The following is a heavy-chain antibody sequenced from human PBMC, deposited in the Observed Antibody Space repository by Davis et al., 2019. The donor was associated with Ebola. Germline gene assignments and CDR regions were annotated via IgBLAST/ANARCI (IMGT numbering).Heavy chain of an antibody. V-gene: IGHV1-46*01. D-gene: IGHD3-10*01. J-gene: IGHJ4*02. Sequence: ASVKVSCKASGGTFSSYAISWVRQAPGQGLEWMGIINPSGGSTSYAQKFQGRVTMTRDTSTSTVYMELSSLRSEDTAVYYCARDPNYYGSGSLDYWGQGTLVTVSS. CDR3: ARDPNYYGSGSLDY. CDR2: INPSGGST. CDR1: GGTFSSYA.